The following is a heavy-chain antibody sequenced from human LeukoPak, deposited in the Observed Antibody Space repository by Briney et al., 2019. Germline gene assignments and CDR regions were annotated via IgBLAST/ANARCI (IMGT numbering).Heavy chain of an antibody. V-gene: IGHV3-48*03. CDR3: ARPQRITMIDTDV. D-gene: IGHD3-22*01. CDR1: GFTFSSYE. J-gene: IGHJ6*03. CDR2: ISSSGSTI. Sequence: GGSLRLSCAASGFTFSSYEMNWVRQAPGKGLEWVSYISSSGSTIYYAGSVKGRFTISRDNAKNSLYLQMNSLRAEDTAVYYCARPQRITMIDTDVWGKGTTVTVSS.